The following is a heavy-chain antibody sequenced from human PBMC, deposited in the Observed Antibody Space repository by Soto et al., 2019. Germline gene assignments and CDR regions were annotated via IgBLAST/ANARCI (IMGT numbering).Heavy chain of an antibody. CDR3: ARQSHYYYDSSGYYYYFDY. J-gene: IGHJ4*02. CDR2: INSDGSST. D-gene: IGHD3-22*01. CDR1: GFTFSSYW. Sequence: GGSLRLSCAASGFTFSSYWMHWVRQAPGKGLVWASRINSDGSSTSYADSVKGRFTISRDNAKNTLYLQMNGLRAEDTAVYYCARQSHYYYDSSGYYYYFDYWGQGTLVTVSS. V-gene: IGHV3-74*01.